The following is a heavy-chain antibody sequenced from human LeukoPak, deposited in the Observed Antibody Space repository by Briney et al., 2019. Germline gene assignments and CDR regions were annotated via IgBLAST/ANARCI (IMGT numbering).Heavy chain of an antibody. D-gene: IGHD1-26*01. Sequence: KSSETLSLTCTVSGGSISSGDYYWSWLRQPPGKGLEWIGEINHSGSTNYNPALKSRFTISVNTSKNQLSLKLSSVTAPDTAVYYCARLVGARGYWGQGPLVTVSS. CDR2: INHSGST. J-gene: IGHJ4*02. CDR1: GGSISSGDYY. V-gene: IGHV4-39*07. CDR3: ARLVGARGY.